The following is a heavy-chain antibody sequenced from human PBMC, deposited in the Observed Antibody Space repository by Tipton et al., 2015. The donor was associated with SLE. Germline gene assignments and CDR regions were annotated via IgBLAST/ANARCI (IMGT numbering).Heavy chain of an antibody. D-gene: IGHD1-14*01. V-gene: IGHV4-39*01. CDR1: NDYITSDIYY. CDR2: VYNSGNT. J-gene: IGHJ4*02. CDR3: ATRGRYMVKGH. Sequence: TLSLTCFVSNDYITSDIYYWGWNRQPPGKGLEWIGSVYNSGNTYYNPYLEGRVTMSVDTSKNSLYLQMNSLTAEDTAVYYCATRGRYMVKGHWGQGTLVTVSS.